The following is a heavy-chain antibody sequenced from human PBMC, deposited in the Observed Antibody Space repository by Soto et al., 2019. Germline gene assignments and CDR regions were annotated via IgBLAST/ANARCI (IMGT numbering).Heavy chain of an antibody. CDR3: GKLPQDCSGGSCYSVRHAFDI. V-gene: IGHV3-23*01. CDR2: ISGSGGST. J-gene: IGHJ3*02. D-gene: IGHD2-15*01. Sequence: EVQLLESGGGLVQPGGSLRLSCAASGFTFSSYAMSWVRQAPGKGLEWVSAISGSGGSTYYADSVKGRFTISRDNSKNTLYLQMNSLRAEDTAVYYCGKLPQDCSGGSCYSVRHAFDIWGQGTMVTVSS. CDR1: GFTFSSYA.